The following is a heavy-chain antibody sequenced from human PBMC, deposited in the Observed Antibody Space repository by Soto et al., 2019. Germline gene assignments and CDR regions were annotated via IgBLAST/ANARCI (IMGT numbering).Heavy chain of an antibody. CDR1: GGTFSRYA. D-gene: IGHD6-6*01. Sequence: QVQLVQSGAEVKKPGSSVKVSCKASGGTFSRYAISWVRQAPGQGLEWMGGIIPIFGTAIYAQKFQGRVTITADESTSTAYMELISLRSEDMAVYDCARDLGRSSSGFDYWGQGTLVTVSS. J-gene: IGHJ4*02. CDR2: IIPIFGTA. V-gene: IGHV1-69*01. CDR3: ARDLGRSSSGFDY.